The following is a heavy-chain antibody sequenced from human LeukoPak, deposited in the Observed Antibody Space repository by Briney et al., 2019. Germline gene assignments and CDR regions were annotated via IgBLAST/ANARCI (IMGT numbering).Heavy chain of an antibody. J-gene: IGHJ4*02. CDR1: GDTFSRYW. Sequence: GGSLRLSCAASGDTFSRYWMSWVRQAPGKGLEWVANMKQDGSEKYYVDSVKGRFTISRDNAENSLYLQMNSLRAEDTAVYYCASPHLYGSSGYYIGYWGQGTLVTVSS. CDR2: MKQDGSEK. D-gene: IGHD3-22*01. CDR3: ASPHLYGSSGYYIGY. V-gene: IGHV3-7*01.